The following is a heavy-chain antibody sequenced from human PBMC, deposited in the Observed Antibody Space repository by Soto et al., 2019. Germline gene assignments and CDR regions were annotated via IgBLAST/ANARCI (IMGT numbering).Heavy chain of an antibody. Sequence: GSLRLSCAASGFTFSSYGMHWVRQAPGKGLEWVAVIWYDGSNKYYADSVKGRFTISRDNSKNTLYLQMNSLRAEDTAVYYCAREPIAAAGLVVDYWGQGTLVTVSS. J-gene: IGHJ4*02. CDR2: IWYDGSNK. CDR1: GFTFSSYG. D-gene: IGHD6-13*01. V-gene: IGHV3-33*01. CDR3: AREPIAAAGLVVDY.